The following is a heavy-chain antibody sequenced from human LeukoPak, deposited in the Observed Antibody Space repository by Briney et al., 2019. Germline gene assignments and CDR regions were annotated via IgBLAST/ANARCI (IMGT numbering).Heavy chain of an antibody. V-gene: IGHV3-23*01. CDR3: AKDRPLYYYDSSGYPNFDY. CDR2: ISGSGGST. J-gene: IGHJ4*02. CDR1: GFTFSIYA. Sequence: GGSLRLSCAASGFTFSIYAMSWVRQAPGKGLEWVSAISGSGGSTYYADSVKGRFTISRDNSKNTLYLQMNSLRAEDTAVYYCAKDRPLYYYDSSGYPNFDYWGQGTLVTVSS. D-gene: IGHD3-22*01.